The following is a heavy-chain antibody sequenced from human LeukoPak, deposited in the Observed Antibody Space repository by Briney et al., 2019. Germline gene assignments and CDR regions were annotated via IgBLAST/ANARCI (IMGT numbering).Heavy chain of an antibody. CDR3: AKGSSSSRPYYFDY. J-gene: IGHJ4*02. Sequence: GGSLRLSCAASGFTFNNYVMNWVRQAPGKGLEWVSAITDSSTSTYYADSVKGRFTISRHNSKNTLYLQMNSLRAEDTAVYYCAKGSSSSRPYYFDYWGQGTLVTVSS. D-gene: IGHD6-13*01. CDR2: ITDSSTST. CDR1: GFTFNNYV. V-gene: IGHV3-23*01.